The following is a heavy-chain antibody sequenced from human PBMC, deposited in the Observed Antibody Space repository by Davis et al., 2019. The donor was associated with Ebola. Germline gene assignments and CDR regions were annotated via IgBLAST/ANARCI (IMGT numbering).Heavy chain of an antibody. J-gene: IGHJ6*02. D-gene: IGHD2-15*01. CDR2: INQNGLT. CDR3: ARETRYCSGDRCTHLYGMGV. Sequence: MPSETLSLTCEVYGGSISGYYWNWIRQTPEKGLEWLGDINQNGLTNYNSSLKSRVTITVDPSKNQFSLRLTSVTAADTAVYHCARETRYCSGDRCTHLYGMGVWGQGTTVTVSS. CDR1: GGSISGYY. V-gene: IGHV4-34*01.